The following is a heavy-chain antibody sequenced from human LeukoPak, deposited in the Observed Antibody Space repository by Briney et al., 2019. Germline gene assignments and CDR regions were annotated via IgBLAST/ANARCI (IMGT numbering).Heavy chain of an antibody. D-gene: IGHD6-13*01. CDR2: ISYDGSNK. Sequence: PGGSLRLSCAASGFTFSSYGIHWVRQAPGKGLEWVAVISYDGSNKYYADSVKGRFTISRDNSKNTLYLQMNSLRADDTAVYYCAKEIAVAGDYSHYGMDVWGQGSTVTVSS. CDR1: GFTFSSYG. V-gene: IGHV3-30*18. CDR3: AKEIAVAGDYSHYGMDV. J-gene: IGHJ6*02.